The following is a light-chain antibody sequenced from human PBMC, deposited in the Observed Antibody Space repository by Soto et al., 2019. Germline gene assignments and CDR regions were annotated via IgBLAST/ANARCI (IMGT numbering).Light chain of an antibody. J-gene: IGLJ1*01. CDR3: SSFTGSFTHV. V-gene: IGLV2-14*03. CDR1: SSDIGGYNY. CDR2: DVT. Sequence: QSVLTQPASVSGSPGQSVTISCTGASSDIGGYNYVSWYQQHPGKAPKLIIFDVTDRPSGVSDRFSGSKSGNTASLTISGLRPGDEADYYCSSFTGSFTHVFGTGTKVTVL.